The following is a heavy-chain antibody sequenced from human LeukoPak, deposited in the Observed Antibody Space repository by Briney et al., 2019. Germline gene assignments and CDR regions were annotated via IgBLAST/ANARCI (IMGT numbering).Heavy chain of an antibody. Sequence: TETLSLTCTVSGGSINNYYWSWIRQPAGKGLEWIGRIYTRGSTNYNPSLKSRVTMSVDTSKNQFSLKLSSVTAADTAVYYCARGRYCSADICSGGDAFDIWGQGTMVSVSS. CDR2: IYTRGST. V-gene: IGHV4-4*07. D-gene: IGHD2-15*01. CDR3: ARGRYCSADICSGGDAFDI. CDR1: GGSINNYY. J-gene: IGHJ3*02.